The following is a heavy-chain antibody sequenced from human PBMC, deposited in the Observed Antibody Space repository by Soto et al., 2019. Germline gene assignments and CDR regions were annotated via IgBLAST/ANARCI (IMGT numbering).Heavy chain of an antibody. CDR3: ARDGTTTANWIEP. V-gene: IGHV4-31*01. J-gene: IGHJ5*02. CDR2: NYYTGTT. CDR1: GGYISGGGNS. Sequence: TCSLSRTVSGGYISGGGNSWSRLRQDPGKCLEWLGYNYYTGTTCYNPSLKSPRTLAVETSKNRFSLRLSSVTVADTAVYYCARDGTTTANWIEPWVQGSLV. D-gene: IGHD1-26*01.